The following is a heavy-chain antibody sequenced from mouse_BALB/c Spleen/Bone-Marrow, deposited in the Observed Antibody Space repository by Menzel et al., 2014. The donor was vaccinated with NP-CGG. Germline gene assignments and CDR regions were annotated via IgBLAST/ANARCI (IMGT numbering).Heavy chain of an antibody. V-gene: IGHV1-80*01. CDR2: IYPGDGGT. D-gene: IGHD2-1*01. Sequence: QVQLKQSGAELVRPGSSVKISCKASGYAFSSYWMNWVKQRPGQGLEWIGQIYPGDGGTNYSGKFEGKATLTADESSSTAYMQLSSLTSEDSAVYFCAFGNYDFDYWGQGTTLTVSS. CDR1: GYAFSSYW. CDR3: AFGNYDFDY. J-gene: IGHJ2*01.